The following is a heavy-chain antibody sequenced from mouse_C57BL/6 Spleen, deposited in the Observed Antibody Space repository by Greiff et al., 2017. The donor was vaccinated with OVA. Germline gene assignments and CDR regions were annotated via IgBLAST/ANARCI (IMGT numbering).Heavy chain of an antibody. CDR2: IDPEDGDT. D-gene: IGHD1-1*01. Sequence: VHVKQSGAELVRPGASVKLSCTASGFNIKDYYMHWVKQRPEQGLEWIGRIDPEDGDTESAPKFQGKATMTADTSSNTAYLQLSSLTSEDTAVYYCTTYYRVDYWGQGTTLTVSS. CDR3: TTYYRVDY. CDR1: GFNIKDYY. V-gene: IGHV14-1*01. J-gene: IGHJ2*01.